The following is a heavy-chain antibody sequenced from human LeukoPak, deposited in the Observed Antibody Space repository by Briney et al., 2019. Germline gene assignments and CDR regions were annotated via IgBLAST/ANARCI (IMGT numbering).Heavy chain of an antibody. V-gene: IGHV4-4*07. J-gene: IGHJ6*03. CDR1: GRSLSSYY. CDR2: LYTSGRT. CDR3: ARDHSEYCSSTSCPYYYYYYMDV. Sequence: KASEPLSLTCTVSGRSLSSYYGRCIRQPAGKGLEWIGRLYTSGRTNYNPPLKSRVTMSVDTSKNQFCLQLSSVTAADTAVYYCARDHSEYCSSTSCPYYYYYYMDVGGKGTTVTVSS. D-gene: IGHD2-2*01.